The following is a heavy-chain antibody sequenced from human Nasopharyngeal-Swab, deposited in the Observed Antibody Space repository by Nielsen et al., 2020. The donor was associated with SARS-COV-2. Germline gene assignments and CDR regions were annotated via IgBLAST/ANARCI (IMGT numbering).Heavy chain of an antibody. D-gene: IGHD2-2*01. J-gene: IGHJ4*02. CDR3: ARGSVVPAAPAVDYFDY. Sequence: WIRQPPGKGLEWIGEINHSGRTNYNPSLKSRVTISVDTSKNQFSLKLSSVTAADTAVYYCARGSVVPAAPAVDYFDYWGQGTLVTVSS. V-gene: IGHV4-34*01. CDR2: INHSGRT.